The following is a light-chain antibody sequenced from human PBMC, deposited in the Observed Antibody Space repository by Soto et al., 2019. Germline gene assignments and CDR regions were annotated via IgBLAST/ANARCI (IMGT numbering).Light chain of an antibody. J-gene: IGLJ2*01. CDR2: DVT. Sequence: QSALTQPRSVSESPGQSVTISCTGTSSDVGGYNYVSWYQHHPGKAPKLMIFDVTKRPSGVPDRFSGSKSGNTASLTISGLQAEDEGDYFCCSYAANYTLSFGGGTQLTVL. CDR1: SSDVGGYNY. V-gene: IGLV2-11*01. CDR3: CSYAANYTLS.